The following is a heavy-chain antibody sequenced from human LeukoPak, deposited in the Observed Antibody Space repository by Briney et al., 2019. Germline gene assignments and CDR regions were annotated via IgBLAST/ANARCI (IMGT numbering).Heavy chain of an antibody. V-gene: IGHV3-30*18. Sequence: PGGSLRLSCTASGFTFSSYGMHWVRQAPGKGLEWVAVISYDGSNKYYADSVKGRFTISRDNSKNTLYLQMNSLRAEDTAVYYCAKLSITMVRGVMSDYWGQGTLVTVSS. CDR2: ISYDGSNK. J-gene: IGHJ4*02. CDR1: GFTFSSYG. D-gene: IGHD3-10*01. CDR3: AKLSITMVRGVMSDY.